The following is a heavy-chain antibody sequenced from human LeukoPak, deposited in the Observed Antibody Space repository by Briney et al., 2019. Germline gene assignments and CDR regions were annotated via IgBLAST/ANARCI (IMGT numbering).Heavy chain of an antibody. CDR1: GYTFTSYG. V-gene: IGHV1-18*04. Sequence: ASVKVSCTASGYTFTSYGISWVRQAPGQGLEWMGWISAYNGNTNYAQKLQGRVTMTTDTSTSTAYMELRSLRSDDTAVYYCARDSLAAAGRDYYYYGMDVWGKGTTVTVSS. J-gene: IGHJ6*04. CDR2: ISAYNGNT. CDR3: ARDSLAAAGRDYYYYGMDV. D-gene: IGHD6-13*01.